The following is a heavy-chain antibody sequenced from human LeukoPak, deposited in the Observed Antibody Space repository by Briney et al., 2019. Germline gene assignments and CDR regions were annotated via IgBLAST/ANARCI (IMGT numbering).Heavy chain of an antibody. CDR1: GYTFTSYG. Sequence: ASVKVSCKASGYTFTSYGISWVRQAPGQGLEWMRWISAHNGNTNYAQKFQGRVTMTTDTSTSTAYMELRSLRSDDTAVYYCAREGYSGYDYFVDYFDYWGQGTLVTVSS. CDR2: ISAHNGNT. CDR3: AREGYSGYDYFVDYFDY. D-gene: IGHD5-12*01. J-gene: IGHJ4*02. V-gene: IGHV1-18*01.